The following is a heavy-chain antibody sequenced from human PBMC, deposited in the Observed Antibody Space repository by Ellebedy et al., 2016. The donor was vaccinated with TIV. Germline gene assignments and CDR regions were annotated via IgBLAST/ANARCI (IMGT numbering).Heavy chain of an antibody. D-gene: IGHD2-15*01. CDR3: ARKIGFCGDGNCPKWFDP. J-gene: IGHJ5*02. CDR2: IYQSGNT. CDR1: GGSISRGNW. Sequence: MPSETLSLTCTVSGGSISRGNWWTWVRQPPGKGLEWVGDIYQSGNTNYSPSLKCRVTISVDKFKTQFSLNLSSVTAADTAVYYCARKIGFCGDGNCPKWFDPWGQGTLVTVSS. V-gene: IGHV4-4*02.